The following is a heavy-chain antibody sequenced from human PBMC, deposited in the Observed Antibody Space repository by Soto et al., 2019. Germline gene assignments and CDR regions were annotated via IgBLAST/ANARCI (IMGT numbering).Heavy chain of an antibody. D-gene: IGHD3-9*01. Sequence: SETLSLTCAVSGGSLSSAGFSWGWIRQPPGKGLEWIVYMYHSGNMFYHPSLKSRVTLSVDTSKNRFSLKLSSVSAADTDVYYCGRASVEYYDILTRSLDVWGQGTTVTVSS. CDR1: GGSLSSAGFS. CDR2: MYHSGNM. V-gene: IGHV4-30-2*01. CDR3: GRASVEYYDILTRSLDV. J-gene: IGHJ6*02.